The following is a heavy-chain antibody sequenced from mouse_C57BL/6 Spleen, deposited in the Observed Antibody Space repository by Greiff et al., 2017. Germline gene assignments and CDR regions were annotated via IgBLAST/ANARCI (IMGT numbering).Heavy chain of an antibody. CDR1: GFSFTSYG. J-gene: IGHJ4*01. D-gene: IGHD2-4*01. CDR2: LWSGGST. Sequence: VQLQQSGPGLVQPSQSLSITCTVSGFSFTSYGVHWVRQSPGKGLEWLGVLWSGGSTDYNAAFMSRLSITKDNSKSHVCFNMNSLQAADTAIYYCAKKSGIYYDYDGAMDYWGQGTSVTVSS. V-gene: IGHV2-5*01. CDR3: AKKSGIYYDYDGAMDY.